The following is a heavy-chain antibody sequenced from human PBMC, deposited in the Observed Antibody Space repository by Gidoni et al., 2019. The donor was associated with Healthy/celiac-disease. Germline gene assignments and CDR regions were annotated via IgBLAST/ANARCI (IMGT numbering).Heavy chain of an antibody. CDR1: GYTFTSYG. V-gene: IGHV1-18*01. D-gene: IGHD3-22*01. J-gene: IGHJ2*01. CDR3: AREEAYYYDSSGYWTDWYFEL. CDR2: ISAYNGNT. Sequence: QVQLVQSGAEVKKPGASVKVSCKASGYTFTSYGISWVRQAPGRGIEWMGWISAYNGNTNYAQKLQGRVTMTTDTSTSTAYMELRSLRSDDTAVYYCAREEAYYYDSSGYWTDWYFELWGRGTLVTVSS.